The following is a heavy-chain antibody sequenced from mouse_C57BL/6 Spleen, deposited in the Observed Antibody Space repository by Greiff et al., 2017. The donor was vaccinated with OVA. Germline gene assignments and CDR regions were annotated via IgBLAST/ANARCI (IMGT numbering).Heavy chain of an antibody. Sequence: VQGVESGPGLVAPSQSLSITCTVSGFSLTSYAISWVRQPPGKGLEWLGVIWTGGGTNYNSALKSRLSISKDNSKSQVFLKMNSLQTDDTARYYCARNRGSPYYAMDYWGQGTSVTVSS. CDR3: ARNRGSPYYAMDY. D-gene: IGHD1-1*02. CDR2: IWTGGGT. V-gene: IGHV2-9-1*01. J-gene: IGHJ4*01. CDR1: GFSLTSYA.